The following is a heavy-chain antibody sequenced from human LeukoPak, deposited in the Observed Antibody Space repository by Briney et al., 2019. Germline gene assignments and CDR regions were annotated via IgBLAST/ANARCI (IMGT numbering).Heavy chain of an antibody. CDR3: ARDKPHDY. V-gene: IGHV3-30-3*01. CDR1: GFTFSSYA. CDR2: ISYDGSNK. Sequence: GGSLRLSCAASGFTFSSYAMHWVRQAPGKGLEWVAVISYDGSNKYYADSVKGRFTISRDNSKNTLYLQMNSLRAEDTAVHYCARDKPHDYWGQGTLVTVSS. J-gene: IGHJ4*02.